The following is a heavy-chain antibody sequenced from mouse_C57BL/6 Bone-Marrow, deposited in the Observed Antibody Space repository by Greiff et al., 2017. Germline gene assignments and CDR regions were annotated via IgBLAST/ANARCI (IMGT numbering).Heavy chain of an antibody. CDR2: ISYDGSN. V-gene: IGHV3-6*01. CDR1: GYSITSGYY. J-gene: IGHJ1*03. CDR3: ARIITTGNFDV. Sequence: ESGPGLVKPSQSLSLTCSVTGYSITSGYYWNWIRQFPGNKLEWMGYISYDGSNNYNPSLKNRISITRDTSKNQFFLKLNSVTTEDTATYDCARIITTGNFDVWGTGTTVTVSS. D-gene: IGHD1-1*01.